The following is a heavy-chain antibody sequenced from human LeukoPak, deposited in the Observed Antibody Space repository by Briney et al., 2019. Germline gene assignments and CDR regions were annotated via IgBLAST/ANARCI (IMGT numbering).Heavy chain of an antibody. CDR1: GGSISSSSHS. Sequence: SETLSLTCTVSGGSISSSSHSWGWIRQPPGEGLEWTGTIYYTGRTYYNPSLESRLTISVDTSKNQFSLKLTSVTAADTAIYYCAQSLGSGNWIGNWFDPWGQGTLVTVSS. CDR2: IYYTGRT. CDR3: AQSLGSGNWIGNWFDP. J-gene: IGHJ5*02. V-gene: IGHV4-39*01. D-gene: IGHD1-1*01.